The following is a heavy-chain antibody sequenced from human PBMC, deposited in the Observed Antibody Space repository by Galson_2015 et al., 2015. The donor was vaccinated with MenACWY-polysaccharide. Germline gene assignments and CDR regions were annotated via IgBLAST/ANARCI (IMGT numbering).Heavy chain of an antibody. J-gene: IGHJ5*02. CDR1: GFTFSSYW. CDR2: IKQDGSEK. D-gene: IGHD3-3*01. V-gene: IGHV3-7*01. CDR3: AREQDYDFWSGYPNHNWFDP. Sequence: SLRLSCAASGFTFSSYWMSWVRQAPGKGLEWVANIKQDGSEKYYVDSVKGRFTISRDNAKNSLYLQMNSLRAEDTAVYYCAREQDYDFWSGYPNHNWFDPWGQGTLVTVSS.